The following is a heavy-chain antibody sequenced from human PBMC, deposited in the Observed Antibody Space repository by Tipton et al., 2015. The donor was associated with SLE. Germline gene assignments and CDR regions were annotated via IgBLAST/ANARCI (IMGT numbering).Heavy chain of an antibody. CDR1: GGSISSSSYY. Sequence: LRLSCTVSGGSISSSSYYWGWIRQPPGKGLEWIGSIYYSGSTYYNPSLKSRVPISVDTSKNQFSLKLSSVTAADTAVYYCASEGYSSGSSFDYWGQGTLVTVSS. CDR3: ASEGYSSGSSFDY. V-gene: IGHV4-39*01. J-gene: IGHJ4*02. D-gene: IGHD6-19*01. CDR2: IYYSGST.